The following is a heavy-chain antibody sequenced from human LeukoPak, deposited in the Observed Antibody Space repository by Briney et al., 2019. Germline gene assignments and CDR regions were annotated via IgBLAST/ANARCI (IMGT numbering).Heavy chain of an antibody. CDR2: ISSSSSTI. D-gene: IGHD3-22*01. J-gene: IGHJ4*02. CDR3: ATAYHSSGYYYVWYYFDY. CDR1: GFTFDTYT. V-gene: IGHV3-48*01. Sequence: PGGSLRLSCVASGFTFDTYTMNWVRQAPGKGLEWVSYISSSSSTIYYADSVKGRFTISRDNAKNSLYLQMNSLRAEDTAVYYCATAYHSSGYYYVWYYFDYWGQGTLVTVSS.